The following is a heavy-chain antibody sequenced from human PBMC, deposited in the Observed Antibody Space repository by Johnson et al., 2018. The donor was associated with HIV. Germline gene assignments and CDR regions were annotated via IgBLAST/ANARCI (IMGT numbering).Heavy chain of an antibody. J-gene: IGHJ3*02. CDR3: ARIAARPLDAFDI. CDR2: IGTAGDT. CDR1: GFTFSSYD. V-gene: IGHV3-13*01. Sequence: VQLVESGGGLVQPGVSLRLSCAASGFTFSSYDMHWVRHATGTGLEWVSAIGTAGDTYYPGSVKGRFTISRENAKNSLYLQMNSLRAGDTAVYYCARIAARPLDAFDIWGQGTMVTVSS. D-gene: IGHD6-6*01.